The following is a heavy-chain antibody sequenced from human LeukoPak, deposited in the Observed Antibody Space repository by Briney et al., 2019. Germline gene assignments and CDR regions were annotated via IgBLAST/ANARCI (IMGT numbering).Heavy chain of an antibody. CDR3: ARGYSSSWNYFDY. CDR2: VFDSGST. Sequence: SETLSLTCTVPGGSISSYWWSWIRQPPGKGLEWIGYVFDSGSTNYNPSLKSRVTISVDTSKKQFSPKLGSVTAADTAVYYCARGYSSSWNYFDYWGQGTLVTVSS. V-gene: IGHV4-59*01. J-gene: IGHJ4*02. D-gene: IGHD6-13*01. CDR1: GGSISSYW.